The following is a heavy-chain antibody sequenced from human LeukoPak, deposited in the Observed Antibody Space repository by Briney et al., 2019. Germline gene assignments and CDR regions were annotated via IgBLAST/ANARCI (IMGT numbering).Heavy chain of an antibody. CDR3: ARDRGGWYVEYFDY. CDR2: IYYSGST. D-gene: IGHD6-19*01. Sequence: NPSETLSLTCTVSGGSISSYYWSWIRQPPGKGLEWIGYIYYSGSTNYNPSLKSRVTISVDTSKNQFSLKLSSVTAADTAVYYCARDRGGWYVEYFDYWGQGTLVTVSS. J-gene: IGHJ4*02. V-gene: IGHV4-59*01. CDR1: GGSISSYY.